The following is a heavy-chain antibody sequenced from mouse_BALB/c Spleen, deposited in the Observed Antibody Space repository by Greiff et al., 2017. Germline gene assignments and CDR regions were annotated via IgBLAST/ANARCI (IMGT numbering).Heavy chain of an antibody. CDR1: GYSITSDYA. Sequence: EVQGVESGPGLVKPSQSLSLTCTVTGYSITSDYAWNWIRQFPGNKLEWMGYISYSGSTSYNPSLKSRISITRDTSKNQFFLQLNSVTTEDTATYYCARGGDWSYYFDYWGQGTTLTVSS. CDR3: ARGGDWSYYFDY. CDR2: ISYSGST. V-gene: IGHV3-2*02. J-gene: IGHJ2*01. D-gene: IGHD3-3*01.